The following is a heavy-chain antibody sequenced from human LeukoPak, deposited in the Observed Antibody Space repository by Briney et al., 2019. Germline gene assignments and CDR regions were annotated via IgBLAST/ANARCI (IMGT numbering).Heavy chain of an antibody. CDR3: AVYTAMDN. CDR1: GFTFSSYA. V-gene: IGHV3-64*01. Sequence: GSLRLSCAASGFTFSSYAMHWVRQAPGKGLEYVSAISSNGGSTYYANSVKGRFTISRDNSKNTRYLQMGSLRAEDMAVYYCAVYTAMDNWGQGTLVTVSS. J-gene: IGHJ4*02. CDR2: ISSNGGST. D-gene: IGHD5-18*01.